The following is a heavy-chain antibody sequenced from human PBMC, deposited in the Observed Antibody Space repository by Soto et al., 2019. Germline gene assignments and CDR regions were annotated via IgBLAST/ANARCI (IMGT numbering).Heavy chain of an antibody. CDR3: AKGAIMVSSSCNYFGF. J-gene: IGHJ4*02. CDR1: GFIPSSYA. V-gene: IGHV3-23*01. D-gene: IGHD6-13*01. CDR2: ISGSGGAT. Sequence: GGSLRLSCVVSGFIPSSYAMSWVRQAPGKGLEWVSGISGSGGATSYADSVKGRFTISRDNSKNTLYLQMNSLSAEDTAIYYCAKGAIMVSSSCNYFGFWGQGALVTVSS.